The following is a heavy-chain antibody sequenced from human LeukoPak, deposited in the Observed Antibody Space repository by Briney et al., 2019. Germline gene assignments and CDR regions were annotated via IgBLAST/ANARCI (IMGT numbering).Heavy chain of an antibody. J-gene: IGHJ6*03. Sequence: GASVTVSCKASGYTFTSYAMNWVRQAPGQGLEWMGWINTNTGNPTYAQGFTGRFVFSLDTSVSTAYLQISSLKAEDTAVYYCARDQRSGWYIGYYYYYYMDVWGKGTTVTVSS. CDR2: INTNTGNP. CDR1: GYTFTSYA. D-gene: IGHD6-19*01. V-gene: IGHV7-4-1*02. CDR3: ARDQRSGWYIGYYYYYYMDV.